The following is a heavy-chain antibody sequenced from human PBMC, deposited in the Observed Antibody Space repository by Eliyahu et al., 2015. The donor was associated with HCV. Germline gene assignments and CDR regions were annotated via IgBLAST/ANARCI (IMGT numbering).Heavy chain of an antibody. CDR1: GGSISTYA. V-gene: IGHV1-69*04. D-gene: IGHD4-23*01. J-gene: IGHJ4*02. CDR2: IIPILGTT. CDR3: ARAIVGNSAPDS. Sequence: EVKKPGSSVKVSCKASGGSISTYAISWVRQAPGQGLEWMGRIIPILGTTHYAQEFQGRVTISADKSTSTAYMELTSLRSEDTAVYYCARAIVGNSAPDSWGQGTLVTVSS.